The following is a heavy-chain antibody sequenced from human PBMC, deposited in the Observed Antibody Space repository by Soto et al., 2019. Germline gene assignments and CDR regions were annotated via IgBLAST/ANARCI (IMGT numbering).Heavy chain of an antibody. J-gene: IGHJ5*02. V-gene: IGHV1-18*01. Sequence: QVQLVQSGAEVKKPGASVKVSCKASGYTFTTYAISWVRQAPGQGLEWMGWISAYSGNTNYAQKLQGRITMTTDKSTSTAYMELRSLRSDDTAVYYCARVAYYYDSSGFPGGDWFDPWGQGTLVTVSS. D-gene: IGHD3-22*01. CDR2: ISAYSGNT. CDR1: GYTFTTYA. CDR3: ARVAYYYDSSGFPGGDWFDP.